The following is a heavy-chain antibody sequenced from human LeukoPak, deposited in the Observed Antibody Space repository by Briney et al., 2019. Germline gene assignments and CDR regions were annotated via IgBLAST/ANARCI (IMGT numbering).Heavy chain of an antibody. CDR3: ARVKKGARRYYFDY. Sequence: SETLSLTCTVSGGSISSYYWSWIRQPPGKGLEWIGYIYYSGSTNYNPSLKSRVTISVDTSKNQFSLKLSSVTAADTAVYYCARVKKGARRYYFDYWGQGTLVTVSS. V-gene: IGHV4-59*01. J-gene: IGHJ4*02. CDR1: GGSISSYY. D-gene: IGHD2/OR15-2a*01. CDR2: IYYSGST.